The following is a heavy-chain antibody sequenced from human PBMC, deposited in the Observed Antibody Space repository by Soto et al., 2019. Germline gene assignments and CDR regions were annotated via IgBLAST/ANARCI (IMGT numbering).Heavy chain of an antibody. V-gene: IGHV3-21*01. D-gene: IGHD5-18*01. Sequence: EVQLVESGGGLVKPGGSLRLSCAASGFTFSTYSMNWVRQAPGKGVEWVSSISSSSNYIYYGDSVKVRFTISRDTARNSLYLQMTSLRAEDSAVYYCAREEPAMVISPFDIWGQGTMVPVSS. J-gene: IGHJ3*02. CDR3: AREEPAMVISPFDI. CDR2: ISSSSNYI. CDR1: GFTFSTYS.